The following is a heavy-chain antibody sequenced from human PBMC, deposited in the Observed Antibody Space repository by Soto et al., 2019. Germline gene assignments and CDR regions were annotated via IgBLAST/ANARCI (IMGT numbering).Heavy chain of an antibody. V-gene: IGHV4-31*02. J-gene: IGHJ4*02. CDR3: AREVSWIGGFDY. Sequence: QVQLEQSGPGLVKPSQTLSLTCKISGGSISSVNHYWSWIRQSPGEGLGWIGYIFDSGTTHYNPSLKGRVTISGDTSQSQFSLKIHSVTVADTAVYYCAREVSWIGGFDYWGQGTLVTVSS. CDR2: IFDSGTT. D-gene: IGHD2-15*01. CDR1: GGSISSVNHY.